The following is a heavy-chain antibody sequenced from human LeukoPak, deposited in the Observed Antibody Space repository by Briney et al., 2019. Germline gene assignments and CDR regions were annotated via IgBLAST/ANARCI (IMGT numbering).Heavy chain of an antibody. CDR2: IYNGGT. CDR3: ARGPRGFDP. CDR1: GFIVSSND. J-gene: IGHJ5*02. Sequence: PGGSLRLSCAASGFIVSSNDMSWVRQAPGKGLEWVSVIYNGGTFYADSGKGRFTISRHNSKNTLYLQMNSLRAEDTAVYYCARGPRGFDPWGQGTLVTVSS. V-gene: IGHV3-53*01.